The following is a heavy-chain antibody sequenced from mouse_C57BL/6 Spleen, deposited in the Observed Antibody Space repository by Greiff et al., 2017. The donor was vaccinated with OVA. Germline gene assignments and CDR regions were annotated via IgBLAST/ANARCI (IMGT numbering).Heavy chain of an antibody. CDR2: ISSGGSYT. CDR3: ARHWAYDYDGTYDALDY. CDR1: GFTFSSYG. D-gene: IGHD2-4*01. Sequence: EVQVVESGGDLVKPGGSLKLSCAASGFTFSSYGMSWVRQTPDKRLEWVATISSGGSYTYYPDSVTGRFTISRDNAKNTLYLQMSSLKFDDTAKDYCARHWAYDYDGTYDALDYWGQGTSVTVSS. J-gene: IGHJ4*01. V-gene: IGHV5-6*01.